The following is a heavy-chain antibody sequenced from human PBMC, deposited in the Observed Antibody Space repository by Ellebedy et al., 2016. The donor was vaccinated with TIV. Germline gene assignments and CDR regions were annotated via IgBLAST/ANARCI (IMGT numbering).Heavy chain of an antibody. V-gene: IGHV1-2*02. J-gene: IGHJ4*02. CDR2: IAPNSGGT. CDR1: GYTLTAYY. CDR3: ARGKMNGDDFDY. Sequence: ASVKVSXXASGYTLTAYYMHWVRQAPGQAPEWMGWIAPNSGGTKYLQKFQGRVTMTRDTSTSTAYMDLSRLTSDDTAVYYCARGKMNGDDFDYWGQGTLVTVSS. D-gene: IGHD7-27*01.